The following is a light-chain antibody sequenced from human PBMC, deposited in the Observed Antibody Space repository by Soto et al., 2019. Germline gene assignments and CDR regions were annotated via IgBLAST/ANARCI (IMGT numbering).Light chain of an antibody. J-gene: IGLJ2*01. V-gene: IGLV2-14*01. Sequence: HSALTQPASVSGSPGQSITISCTGTSSDVGGYNYVSWYQQHPGKAPKLMIYDVSNQPSGVSNRFSGSKSGNTASLTISGLQAEDEADYYCSSYTSSSTVVFGGGTQLTVL. CDR2: DVS. CDR1: SSDVGGYNY. CDR3: SSYTSSSTVV.